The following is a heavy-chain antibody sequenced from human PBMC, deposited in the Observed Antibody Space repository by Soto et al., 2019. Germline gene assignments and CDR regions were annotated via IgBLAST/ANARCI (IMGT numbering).Heavy chain of an antibody. CDR1: GGSISSGGYS. J-gene: IGHJ6*03. D-gene: IGHD3-10*01. V-gene: IGHV4-30-2*01. CDR3: ARDTLSMVRGVSYMDV. CDR2: IYHSGST. Sequence: KPSETLSLTCAVSGGSISSGGYSWSWIRQPPGKGLEWIGYIYHSGSTYYNPSLKSRVTISVDRSKNQFSLKLSSVTAADTAVYYCARDTLSMVRGVSYMDVWGKGTTVTVSS.